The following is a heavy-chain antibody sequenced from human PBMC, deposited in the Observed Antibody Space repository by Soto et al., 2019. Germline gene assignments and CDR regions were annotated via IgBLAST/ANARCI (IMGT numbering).Heavy chain of an antibody. J-gene: IGHJ4*02. CDR3: ARDQEQWLTTTGDY. CDR1: GYSFPNYG. D-gene: IGHD6-19*01. V-gene: IGHV1-18*01. Sequence: QVQLVQSGTEVKKPGASVKVSCKASGYSFPNYGISWVRQAPGQGLEWMGWISPYNGNTIDAQNLQGRVTLTADTSTSTAYMEVRSLRSDDTAVYYCARDQEQWLTTTGDYWGQGTLVTVSS. CDR2: ISPYNGNT.